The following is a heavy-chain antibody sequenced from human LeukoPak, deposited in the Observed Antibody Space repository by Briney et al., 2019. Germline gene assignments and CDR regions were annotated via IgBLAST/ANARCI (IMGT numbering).Heavy chain of an antibody. J-gene: IGHJ4*02. CDR1: GGSISSSSYY. Sequence: PSETLSLTCTVSGGSISSSSYYWGWIRQPPGKGLEWIGSIYYSGSTYYNPSLKSRVTISVDTSKNQFSLKLSSVTAADTAVYYCARLGAAARPFAPDYWGQGTLVTVSS. D-gene: IGHD6-6*01. CDR2: IYYSGST. CDR3: ARLGAAARPFAPDY. V-gene: IGHV4-39*01.